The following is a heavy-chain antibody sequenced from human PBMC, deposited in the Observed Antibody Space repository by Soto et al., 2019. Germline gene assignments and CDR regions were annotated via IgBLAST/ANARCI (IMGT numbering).Heavy chain of an antibody. CDR1: GGTFSSYA. V-gene: IGHV1-69*13. CDR2: IIPIFGTA. J-gene: IGHJ6*02. CDR3: ARVIHPGPHPAYGIDF. Sequence: SVKVSCKASGGTFSSYAISWVRQAPGQGLEWMGGIIPIFGTANYAQKFQGRVTITADESTSTAYMELSSLRSEDTAVYYCARVIHPGPHPAYGIDFCGQGTTVTVSS.